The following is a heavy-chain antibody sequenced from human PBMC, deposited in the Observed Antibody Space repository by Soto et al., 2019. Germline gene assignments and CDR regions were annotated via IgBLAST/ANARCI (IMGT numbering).Heavy chain of an antibody. J-gene: IGHJ6*02. CDR1: GGTFSSYA. Sequence: QVQLVQSGAEVKKPGSSVKVSCKASGGTFSSYAISWVRQAPGQGLEWMGGIIPIFGTANYAQKFQGRVTITADESTSKAYMELSSLRSEDTAVYYCARDLSSEYYYYYGMDVWGQGTTVTVSS. V-gene: IGHV1-69*01. D-gene: IGHD6-6*01. CDR3: ARDLSSEYYYYYGMDV. CDR2: IIPIFGTA.